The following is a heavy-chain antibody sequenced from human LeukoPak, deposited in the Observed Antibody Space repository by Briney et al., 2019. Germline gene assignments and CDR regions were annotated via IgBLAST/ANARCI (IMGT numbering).Heavy chain of an antibody. CDR2: IRYDGSNK. J-gene: IGHJ4*02. V-gene: IGHV3-30*02. Sequence: GGSLRLSCAASGFTFSNYALHWVRQAPGKGLEWVAFIRYDGSNKYYADSVKGRFTISRDNSKNTLYLQMNSLRAEDTAVYYCAKERYYDSSGYYYNNFDYWGQGTLVTVSS. D-gene: IGHD3-22*01. CDR1: GFTFSNYA. CDR3: AKERYYDSSGYYYNNFDY.